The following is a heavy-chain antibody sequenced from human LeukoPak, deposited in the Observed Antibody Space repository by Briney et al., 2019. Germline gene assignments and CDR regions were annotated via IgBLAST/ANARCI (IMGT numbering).Heavy chain of an antibody. D-gene: IGHD6-25*01. CDR1: GFTFSYYW. Sequence: GGSLRLSCAASGFTFSYYWMNWVRQPPGKGLEWVSNIGTSSTTIYYADSVKGRFTISRDNAKNSLYLQMNSLRADDTAVYYCARFAAGGSYYYYMDVWGKGTTVTVSS. V-gene: IGHV3-48*01. J-gene: IGHJ6*03. CDR3: ARFAAGGSYYYYMDV. CDR2: IGTSSTTI.